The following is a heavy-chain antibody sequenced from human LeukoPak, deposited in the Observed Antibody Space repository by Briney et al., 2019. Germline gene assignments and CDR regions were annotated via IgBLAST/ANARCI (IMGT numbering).Heavy chain of an antibody. CDR3: ASGPYPAAGTDHQFDY. Sequence: PSETLSLTCTVSGASISSYYWSWIRQPPGKGLEWIGYIFYSGSTLYNPSLQSRVTTSVDTSKNQFSLKLTSVTVADTAVYYCASGPYPAAGTDHQFDYWGQGTLVTVSS. D-gene: IGHD6-13*01. CDR2: IFYSGST. CDR1: GASISSYY. J-gene: IGHJ4*02. V-gene: IGHV4-59*01.